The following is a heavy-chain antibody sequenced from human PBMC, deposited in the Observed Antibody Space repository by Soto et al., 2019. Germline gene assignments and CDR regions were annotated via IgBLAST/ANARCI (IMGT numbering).Heavy chain of an antibody. CDR3: ARAVAVPADFDY. J-gene: IGHJ4*02. CDR2: INAGNGNT. Sequence: ASVKVSCKASGYTFTCYAMYWVRQAPGQRLEWMGWINAGNGNTKYSQKFQGRVTITRDTSASTAYMELSSLRSEDTAVYYCARAVAVPADFDYWGQGTLVTVSS. V-gene: IGHV1-3*01. CDR1: GYTFTCYA. D-gene: IGHD6-19*01.